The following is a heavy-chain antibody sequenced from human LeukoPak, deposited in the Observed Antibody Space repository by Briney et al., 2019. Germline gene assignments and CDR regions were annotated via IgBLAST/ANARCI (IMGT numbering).Heavy chain of an antibody. V-gene: IGHV4-34*01. CDR3: ARGRRRWLRNWFDP. J-gene: IGHJ5*02. CDR1: GGSFSGYY. Sequence: SETLSLTCAVYGGSFSGYYWSWIRQPPGKGLEWIGEINHSGSTNYNPSLKSRVTISVDTSKNQFSLKLSPVTAADTAVYHCARGRRRWLRNWFDPWGQGTLVTVSS. D-gene: IGHD5-24*01. CDR2: INHSGST.